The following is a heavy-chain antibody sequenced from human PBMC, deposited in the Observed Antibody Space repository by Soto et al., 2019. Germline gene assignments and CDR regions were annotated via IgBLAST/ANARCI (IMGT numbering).Heavy chain of an antibody. Sequence: SETLSLTCTVSGGSISSSSYYWGWIRQPPGKGLEWIGSIYYSGSTNYNPSLKSRVTISVDTSKNQFSLRLNSVTAADTAVYYCAREVSSFGSNHFDSWGQGALVTVSS. CDR2: IYYSGST. V-gene: IGHV4-39*07. J-gene: IGHJ4*02. D-gene: IGHD3-10*01. CDR1: GGSISSSSYY. CDR3: AREVSSFGSNHFDS.